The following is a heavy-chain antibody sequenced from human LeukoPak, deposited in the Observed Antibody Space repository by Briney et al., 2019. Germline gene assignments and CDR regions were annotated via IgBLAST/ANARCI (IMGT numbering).Heavy chain of an antibody. CDR1: GYTLTALS. D-gene: IGHD7-27*01. Sequence: ASVKVSCKVSGYTLTALSMHWVRQAPGKGLEWMGGFDPEGGKTIYAQNLQGRVTMTEDTSTDTAYMELRSLRSEVTAVYYCATDGNWGNFDFWGQGTLVTVSS. CDR2: FDPEGGKT. J-gene: IGHJ4*02. V-gene: IGHV1-24*01. CDR3: ATDGNWGNFDF.